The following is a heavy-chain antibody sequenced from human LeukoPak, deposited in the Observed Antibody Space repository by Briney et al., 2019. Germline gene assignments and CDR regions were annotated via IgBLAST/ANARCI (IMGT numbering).Heavy chain of an antibody. V-gene: IGHV1-69*01. D-gene: IGHD2-2*01. Sequence: GSSVKVSCKASGGTFNTFTISWVRQAPGQGLEWMGGIIPMFGTANYAPRFQGRVTTTADESTSTAYMELRSLRSEDTAVYYCTKDGYCRGTNCYRGSYTDYYYMDVWGNGTTVTVSS. J-gene: IGHJ6*03. CDR1: GGTFNTFT. CDR3: TKDGYCRGTNCYRGSYTDYYYMDV. CDR2: IIPMFGTA.